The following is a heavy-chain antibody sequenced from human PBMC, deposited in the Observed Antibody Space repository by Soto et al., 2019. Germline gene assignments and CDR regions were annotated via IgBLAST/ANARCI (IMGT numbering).Heavy chain of an antibody. CDR3: AGADIVVVPAAIPHFDY. J-gene: IGHJ4*02. Sequence: GGSLRLSCAASGFTFSSYAMRWVRQAPGKGLEWVAVISYDGSNKYYADSVKGRFTISRGNSKNTLYLQMNSLRAEDTAVYYCAGADIVVVPAAIPHFDYWGQGTLVTVSS. V-gene: IGHV3-30-3*01. CDR1: GFTFSSYA. D-gene: IGHD2-2*02. CDR2: ISYDGSNK.